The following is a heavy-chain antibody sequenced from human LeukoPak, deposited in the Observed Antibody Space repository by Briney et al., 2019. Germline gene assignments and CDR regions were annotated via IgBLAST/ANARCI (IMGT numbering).Heavy chain of an antibody. D-gene: IGHD1-26*01. CDR3: AKDSGWELQEYFLDD. J-gene: IGHJ4*02. CDR1: HYTFTSYS. V-gene: IGHV1-18*01. CDR2: ISPSNGNT. Sequence: VASVKVSCKASHYTFTSYSINWVRQAPGQRLEWMGWISPSNGNTEYAEKMQGRVTRTVDTPTRTVYMELRILQSDDTAVYYCAKDSGWELQEYFLDDWGQGTLVTVSS.